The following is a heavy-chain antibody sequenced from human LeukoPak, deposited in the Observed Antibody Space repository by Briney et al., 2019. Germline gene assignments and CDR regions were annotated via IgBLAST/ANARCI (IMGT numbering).Heavy chain of an antibody. CDR2: INEDGSRT. D-gene: IGHD5-18*01. J-gene: IGHJ4*02. V-gene: IGHV3-74*01. CDR1: GYTFSSYW. CDR3: ARRLVVDTAFDY. Sequence: QPGGSLRLSCAASGYTFSSYWMHWVRQVPGKGPVWVSRINEDGSRTSYADSVKGRFTISRDNAKNTLYLQMNSLRAEDTAVYYCARRLVVDTAFDYWGQGTLVTVSS.